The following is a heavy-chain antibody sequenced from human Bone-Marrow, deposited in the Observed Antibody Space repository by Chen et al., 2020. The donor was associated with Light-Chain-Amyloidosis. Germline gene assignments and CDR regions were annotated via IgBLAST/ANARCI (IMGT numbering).Heavy chain of an antibody. Sequence: QVRLLHSGSEGKKPGPSVKVSCKASGYTFTGYIVHWVRQPPGQGLAMMGCSKPQSGGTKYTQRFKGRVTMSRDTSISTAYMELTRMRSGDTAVYYCAVGEICFDHWGQGTQVTVSS. CDR2: SKPQSGGT. D-gene: IGHD1-26*01. J-gene: IGHJ5*02. CDR3: AVGEICFDH. V-gene: IGHV1-2*02. CDR1: GYTFTGYI.